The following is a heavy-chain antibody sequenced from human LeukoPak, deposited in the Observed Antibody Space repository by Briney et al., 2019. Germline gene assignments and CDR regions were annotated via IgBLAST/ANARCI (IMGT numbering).Heavy chain of an antibody. V-gene: IGHV3-23*01. J-gene: IGHJ4*02. Sequence: GGSLRLPCAASGFTFSSYGMSWVRQAPGKGLEWVSGISGSGGSTYYADSVKGRFTISRDNSKNTLYLQMNSLRAEDTAVYYCARAPVRSLAGAYFDYWGQGTLVTVSS. CDR2: ISGSGGST. D-gene: IGHD4-17*01. CDR3: ARAPVRSLAGAYFDY. CDR1: GFTFSSYG.